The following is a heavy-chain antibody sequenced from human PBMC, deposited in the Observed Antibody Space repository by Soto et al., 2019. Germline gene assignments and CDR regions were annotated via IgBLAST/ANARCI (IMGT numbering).Heavy chain of an antibody. D-gene: IGHD2-21*02. J-gene: IGHJ6*03. CDR3: ARDVVTTASVVPYYYMDV. CDR1: ENTFTNYD. CDR2: LNPNNGNT. Sequence: GASVKVSCKASENTFTNYDIIWVRQAPGQGLEWMGWLNPNNGNTGYAQKFQGWVTMTRDTSNSTAYMELSSLRSEDTAVYYCARDVVTTASVVPYYYMDVWGKGTTVTVSS. V-gene: IGHV1-8*01.